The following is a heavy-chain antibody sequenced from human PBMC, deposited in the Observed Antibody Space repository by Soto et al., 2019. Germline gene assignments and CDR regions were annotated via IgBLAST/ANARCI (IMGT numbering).Heavy chain of an antibody. CDR3: ARSPSTSSIGSFDI. D-gene: IGHD6-6*01. V-gene: IGHV4-4*07. Sequence: KPSETLSLTCTVSGGPISAFFWNWIRQSPGKGLEWVGRIYQTGYTRYNPSLQSRVTMSVDPSKHQFSLQVRSVTAADTAVYYCARSPSTSSIGSFDIWGQGRMVT. J-gene: IGHJ3*02. CDR2: IYQTGYT. CDR1: GGPISAFF.